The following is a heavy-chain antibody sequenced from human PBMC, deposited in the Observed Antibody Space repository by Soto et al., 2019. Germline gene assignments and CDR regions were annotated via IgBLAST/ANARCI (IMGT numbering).Heavy chain of an antibody. D-gene: IGHD3-3*01. CDR1: GFTFSDYY. V-gene: IGHV3-11*01. J-gene: IGHJ3*02. Sequence: PGGSLRLSCAASGFTFSDYYMSWIRQAPGKGLEWVSYISSSGSTIYYADSVKGRFTISRDNAKNSLYLQMNSLRAEDTAVYYCARTGSLRFLEWPLPNDAFDIWGQGTMVTVSS. CDR2: ISSSGSTI. CDR3: ARTGSLRFLEWPLPNDAFDI.